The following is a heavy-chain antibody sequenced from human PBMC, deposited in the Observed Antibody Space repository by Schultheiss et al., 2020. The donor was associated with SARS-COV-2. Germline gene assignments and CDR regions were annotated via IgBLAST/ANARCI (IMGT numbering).Heavy chain of an antibody. D-gene: IGHD7-27*01. CDR1: GGSISSGGYY. V-gene: IGHV4-61*08. Sequence: SETLSLTCTVSGGSISSGGYYWSWIRQPPGKGLEWIGYIYYSGSTNYNPSLKSRVTISVDTSKNQFSLKLSSVTAADTAVYYCASNSGLGMGAFDYWGQGTLVTVSS. J-gene: IGHJ4*02. CDR2: IYYSGST. CDR3: ASNSGLGMGAFDY.